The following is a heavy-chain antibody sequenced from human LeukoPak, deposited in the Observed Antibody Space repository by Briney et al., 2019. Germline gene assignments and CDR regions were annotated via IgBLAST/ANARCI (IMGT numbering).Heavy chain of an antibody. CDR3: ARDSAVAGKNFDY. CDR2: ISSGSSAI. CDR1: GFTFSIYT. Sequence: GGSLRLSCAASGFTFSIYTMNWVRQAPGKGLEWVSIISSGSSAIFSADALKGRFTISRDDAKNLLYLDMNSLRAEDTAVYYCARDSAVAGKNFDYWGQGTLVTVSS. D-gene: IGHD6-19*01. J-gene: IGHJ4*02. V-gene: IGHV3-21*01.